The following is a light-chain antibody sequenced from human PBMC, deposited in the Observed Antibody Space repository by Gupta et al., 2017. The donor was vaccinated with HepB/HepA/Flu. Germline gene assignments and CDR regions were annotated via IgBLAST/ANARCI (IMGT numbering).Light chain of an antibody. CDR3: QVWDINSDHYV. J-gene: IGLJ1*01. CDR1: NIGSKN. Sequence: SYVLTQPPSVSVAPGKTARITCGGNNIGSKNVHWYQQQPGQAPVLVVYDDSDRPSGIPERFSGSNSGNTATLTISRVEAGDEAEYYCQVWDINSDHYVFGTGTKVTVL. V-gene: IGLV3-21*03. CDR2: DDS.